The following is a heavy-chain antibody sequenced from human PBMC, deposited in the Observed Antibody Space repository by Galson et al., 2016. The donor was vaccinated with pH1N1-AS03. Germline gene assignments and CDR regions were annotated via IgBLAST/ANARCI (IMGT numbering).Heavy chain of an antibody. V-gene: IGHV2-5*02. J-gene: IGHJ5*02. CDR2: ISWADDK. D-gene: IGHD3-22*01. Sequence: PALVKPTQTLTLTCTFSGFSLSTSGVGVGWIRQPPGKALEWLALISWADDKRSRPSLKSRLTITKDTPKNQVVLTMTNMDPVDTATYYCANGYYDNRADWFDPWGQGTLVTVSS. CDR3: ANGYYDNRADWFDP. CDR1: GFSLSTSGVG.